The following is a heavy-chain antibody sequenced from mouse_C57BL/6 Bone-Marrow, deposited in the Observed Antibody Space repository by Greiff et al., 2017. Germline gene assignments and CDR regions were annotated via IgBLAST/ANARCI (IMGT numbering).Heavy chain of an antibody. CDR3: ARSYDGYYPAWFAY. V-gene: IGHV5-15*01. CDR2: ISNLAYSI. J-gene: IGHJ3*01. CDR1: GFTFSDYG. Sequence: EVKLMESGGGLVQPGGSLKLSCAASGFTFSDYGMAWVRQAPRKGPEWVAFISNLAYSIYYADTVTGRFTISRENAKNTLYLEMISLRSEDTAMYYCARSYDGYYPAWFAYWGQGTLVTVSA. D-gene: IGHD2-3*01.